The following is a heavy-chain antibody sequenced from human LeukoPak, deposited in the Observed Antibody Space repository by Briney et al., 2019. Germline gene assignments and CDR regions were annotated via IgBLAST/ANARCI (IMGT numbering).Heavy chain of an antibody. CDR1: GFTFSSYG. D-gene: IGHD5-18*01. CDR2: IWYDGSNK. Sequence: GGSLRLSCAASGFTFSSYGMHWVRQAPGKGLEWVAVIWYDGSNKYYADSVKGRFTISRDNSKNTLYLQMNSLRAEDTAVYYCAKKGTAQTYYFDYWGQGTLVTVSS. J-gene: IGHJ4*02. V-gene: IGHV3-33*06. CDR3: AKKGTAQTYYFDY.